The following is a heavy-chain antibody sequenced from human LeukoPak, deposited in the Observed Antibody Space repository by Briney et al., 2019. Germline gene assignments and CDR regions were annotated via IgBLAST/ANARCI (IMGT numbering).Heavy chain of an antibody. Sequence: ASVKVSCKASGGTFSSYAISWVRQAPGQGLEWMGRIIPILGIANYAQKFQGRVTITADKSTSTAYMELSSLRSEDTAVYYCARDEKFDPGFDPWGQGTLVTLSS. CDR2: IIPILGIA. CDR3: ARDEKFDPGFDP. V-gene: IGHV1-69*04. J-gene: IGHJ5*02. D-gene: IGHD3-10*01. CDR1: GGTFSSYA.